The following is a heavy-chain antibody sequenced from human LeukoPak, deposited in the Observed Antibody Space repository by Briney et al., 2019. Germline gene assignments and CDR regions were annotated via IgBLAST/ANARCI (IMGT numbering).Heavy chain of an antibody. CDR3: AKNPHSSSSSYYFDY. V-gene: IGHV3-23*01. CDR2: ISGSGGST. Sequence: GGSLRLSCAASGFTFSSYAMSWVRQAPGKRLEWVSAISGSGGSTYYADSVKGRFTISRDNSKNTLYLQMNSLRAEDTAVYYCAKNPHSSSSSYYFDYWGQGTLVTVSS. J-gene: IGHJ4*02. CDR1: GFTFSSYA. D-gene: IGHD6-6*01.